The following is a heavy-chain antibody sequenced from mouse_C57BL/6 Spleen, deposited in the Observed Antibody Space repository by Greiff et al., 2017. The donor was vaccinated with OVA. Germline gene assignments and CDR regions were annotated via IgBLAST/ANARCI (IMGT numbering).Heavy chain of an antibody. CDR2: IYPGDGDT. J-gene: IGHJ4*01. Sequence: QVQLKESGPELVKPGASVKISCKASGYAFSSSWMNWVKQRPGKGLEWIGRIYPGDGDTNYNGKFKGKATLTADKSSSTAYMQLSSLTSEDSAVYFCARYGNYGGNAMDYWGQGTSVTVSS. CDR3: ARYGNYGGNAMDY. V-gene: IGHV1-82*01. CDR1: GYAFSSSW. D-gene: IGHD2-1*01.